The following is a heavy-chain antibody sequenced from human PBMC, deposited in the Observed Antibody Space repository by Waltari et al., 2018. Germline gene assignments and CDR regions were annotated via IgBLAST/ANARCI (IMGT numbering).Heavy chain of an antibody. CDR2: RGRDGLT. J-gene: IGHJ4*02. CDR3: AKPWGPTTRSYPD. Sequence: EVQLLESGGALVQPGGSLRLCCVGSGFMFSDFSMSWVRQAPGKGLQWVSVRGRDGLTCYADSVKGRFTISRDDSKNTLYLQMASLRPEDTAVYYCAKPWGPTTRSYPDWGQGTLVTVSS. D-gene: IGHD4-17*01. CDR1: GFMFSDFS. V-gene: IGHV3-23*01.